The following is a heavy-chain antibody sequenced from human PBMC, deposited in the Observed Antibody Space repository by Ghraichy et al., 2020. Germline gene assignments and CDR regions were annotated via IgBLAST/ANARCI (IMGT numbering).Heavy chain of an antibody. J-gene: IGHJ4*02. CDR1: GFTFSRFW. CDR3: ASPPPNDYYYGVFDY. CDR2: IKQDGSEK. V-gene: IGHV3-7*01. Sequence: GGSLRLSCATSGFTFSRFWMSWVRQAPGKGLEWVANIKQDGSEKYYVDSVKGRFTISRDNAKNSLYLQMDRLRAEDTAVYYCASPPPNDYYYGVFDYWGQGTLVTVSS. D-gene: IGHD1-26*01.